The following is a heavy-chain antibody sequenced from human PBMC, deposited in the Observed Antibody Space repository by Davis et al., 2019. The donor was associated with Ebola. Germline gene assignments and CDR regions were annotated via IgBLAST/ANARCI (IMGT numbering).Heavy chain of an antibody. CDR3: ARDTEVVPAAGGAVYYGMDV. CDR2: MNPNSGNT. Sequence: ASVKVSCKASGYTFTSYDINWVRQATGQGLEWMGWMNPNSGNTGYAQKFQGRVTMTRNTSISTAYMELSRLRSDDTAVYYCARDTEVVPAAGGAVYYGMDVWGQGTTVTVSS. V-gene: IGHV1-8*01. J-gene: IGHJ6*02. D-gene: IGHD2-2*01. CDR1: GYTFTSYD.